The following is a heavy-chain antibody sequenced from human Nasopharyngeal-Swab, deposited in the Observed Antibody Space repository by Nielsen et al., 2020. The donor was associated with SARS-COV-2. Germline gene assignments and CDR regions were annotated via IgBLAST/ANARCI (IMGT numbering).Heavy chain of an antibody. CDR3: ARGGRLWLPDY. D-gene: IGHD5-18*01. Sequence: ASVKVSCKASGYTFTSYGISWVRQAPGQGLEWMGWISGYNGKTNYAQMLQGRITMTTDTSTSTAYMELRSLKSDDTAVYYCARGGRLWLPDYWGQGTLVTVSS. CDR1: GYTFTSYG. CDR2: ISGYNGKT. J-gene: IGHJ4*02. V-gene: IGHV1-18*01.